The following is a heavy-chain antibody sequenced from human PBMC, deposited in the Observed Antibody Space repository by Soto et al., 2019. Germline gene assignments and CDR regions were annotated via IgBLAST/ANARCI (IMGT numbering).Heavy chain of an antibody. J-gene: IGHJ5*02. CDR3: ARDPSHWFDP. V-gene: IGHV4-30-2*06. Sequence: TLSLPCAVSGASLTSDGYSWSWIRQSPGKGLEWIGYIFHSGTTQYNPSLRGRVTISLDRSKNQFSLRLNSVTAADAAVYYCARDPSHWFDPWGQGALGTVSS. CDR2: IFHSGTT. CDR1: GASLTSDGYS.